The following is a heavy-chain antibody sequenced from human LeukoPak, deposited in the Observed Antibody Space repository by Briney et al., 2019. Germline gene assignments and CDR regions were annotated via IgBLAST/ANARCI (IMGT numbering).Heavy chain of an antibody. CDR1: GGSFSGYY. J-gene: IGHJ4*02. Sequence: PSETLSLTCAVYGGSFSGYYWSWIRQPPGKGLEWIGEINHSGSTNYNPSLKSRVTISVDTSKNQFSLKLSSVTAADTAVYYCARDNDSSGYYLFDYWGQGTLVTVSS. V-gene: IGHV4-34*01. D-gene: IGHD3-22*01. CDR2: INHSGST. CDR3: ARDNDSSGYYLFDY.